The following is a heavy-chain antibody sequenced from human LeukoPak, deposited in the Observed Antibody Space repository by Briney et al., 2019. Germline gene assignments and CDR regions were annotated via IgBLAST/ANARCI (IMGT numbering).Heavy chain of an antibody. Sequence: GSLKLSCKGSGYSFTSYWIGWVRQMPGKGLEWMGIIYPGDSDTRYSPSFQGQVTISADKSISTAYLQWSSLKASDTAMYYCARHAYCSSTSCLIDYWGQGTLVTVSS. J-gene: IGHJ4*02. CDR3: ARHAYCSSTSCLIDY. CDR1: GYSFTSYW. CDR2: IYPGDSDT. V-gene: IGHV5-51*01. D-gene: IGHD2-2*01.